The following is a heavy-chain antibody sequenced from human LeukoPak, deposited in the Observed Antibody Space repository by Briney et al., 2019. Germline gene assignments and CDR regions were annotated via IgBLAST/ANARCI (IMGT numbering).Heavy chain of an antibody. CDR3: ATAAEADFFDS. J-gene: IGHJ4*02. V-gene: IGHV3-23*01. Sequence: PGGSLRLSCAASGVSFRSFSMSSVPQAPGMGLEWVSAISGSGGTTDYADSVKGRFTISRDNSKNTLYLQMNSLRAEDTAVYYCATAAEADFFDSSGQGTLVTVSS. D-gene: IGHD3-3*01. CDR1: GVSFRSFS. CDR2: ISGSGGTT.